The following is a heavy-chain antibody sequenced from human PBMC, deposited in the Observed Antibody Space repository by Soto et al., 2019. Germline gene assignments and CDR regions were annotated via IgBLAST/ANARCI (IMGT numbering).Heavy chain of an antibody. J-gene: IGHJ4*02. CDR3: THANSGWYYFDY. CDR1: GFSLSTSAVG. V-gene: IGHV2-5*02. D-gene: IGHD6-19*01. CDR2: IYWDDDK. Sequence: QITLKESGPTLVKPTQTLTLTCTFSGFSLSTSAVGVGWLRQPPGKALEWLTLIYWDDDKRYSPSLRSRRTITKDTSKNQVVLTMTNMDPVDTATYYCTHANSGWYYFDYWGQGTLVTVSS.